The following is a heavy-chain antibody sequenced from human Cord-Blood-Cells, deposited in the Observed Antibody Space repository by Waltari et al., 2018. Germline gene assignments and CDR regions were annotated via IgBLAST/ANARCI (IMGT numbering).Heavy chain of an antibody. CDR1: GGSIRSYS. Sequence: QVQLQESGPGLVKPSETLSLTCTVPGGSIRSYSWSWIRQPPGKGLEWIGYIYYSGSTNYNPSLKSRVTISVDTSKNQFSLKLSSVTTADTAVYYCARAPSDFWSGYYGYFDYWGQGTLVTVSS. D-gene: IGHD3-3*01. CDR2: IYYSGST. V-gene: IGHV4-59*01. CDR3: ARAPSDFWSGYYGYFDY. J-gene: IGHJ4*02.